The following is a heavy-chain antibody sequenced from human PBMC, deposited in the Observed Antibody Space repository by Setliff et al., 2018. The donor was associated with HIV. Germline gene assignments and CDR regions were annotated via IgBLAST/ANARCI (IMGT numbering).Heavy chain of an antibody. CDR2: VSNGGDT. V-gene: IGHV4-59*08. D-gene: IGHD3-22*01. J-gene: IGHJ3*02. CDR1: GGSTNNYY. Sequence: PSETLSLTCAVSGGSTNNYYLTWIRQPPGKGLEWIGSVSNGGDTNYNPSLKSRVSLSLDTSKNQFSLKLSSVTAADTAVYYCARHSITLVVGVPERDDAFDIWGQGTMVTVSS. CDR3: ARHSITLVVGVPERDDAFDI.